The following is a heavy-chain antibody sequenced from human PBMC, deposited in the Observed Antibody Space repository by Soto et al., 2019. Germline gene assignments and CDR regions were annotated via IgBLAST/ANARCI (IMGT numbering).Heavy chain of an antibody. CDR1: GYSFSTYG. CDR2: ISTSNGYT. J-gene: IGHJ6*02. CDR3: ARDRSFAFLAWSTSESYGMDV. V-gene: IGHV1-18*01. D-gene: IGHD3-3*01. Sequence: GASVKVSCKASGYSFSTYGISWVRQAPGQGLEWMGWISTSNGYTNYAQKFQGRVSMTTDTSTNKAYMEVRSLRSDDTAFYFCARDRSFAFLAWSTSESYGMDVWGQRTSVTLSS.